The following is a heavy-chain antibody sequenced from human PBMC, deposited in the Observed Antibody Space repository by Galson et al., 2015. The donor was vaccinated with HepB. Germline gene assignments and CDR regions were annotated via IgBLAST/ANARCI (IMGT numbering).Heavy chain of an antibody. CDR3: TRLLAGDSGYGFDP. Sequence: SLRLSCAASGFSFSGSGMHWVRQASGKGLEWVGRIRSKANSYAKVYAASGKGRFTISRDDSKNTAYLQMNSLKTEDTAVYYCTRLLAGDSGYGFDPWGQGTLVTVSS. CDR1: GFSFSGSG. V-gene: IGHV3-73*01. J-gene: IGHJ5*02. CDR2: IRSKANSYAK. D-gene: IGHD2-21*02.